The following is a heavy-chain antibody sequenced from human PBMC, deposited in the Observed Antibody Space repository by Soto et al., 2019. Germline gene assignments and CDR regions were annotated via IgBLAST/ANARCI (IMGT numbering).Heavy chain of an antibody. CDR3: AKDPSGWSAXXXXXY. CDR2: ISWNSGSI. CDR1: GFTFDDYA. D-gene: IGHD6-19*01. J-gene: IGHJ4*02. V-gene: IGHV3-9*01. Sequence: EVQLVESGGGLVQPGRSLRLSCAASGFTFDDYAMHWVRQAPGKGLEWVSGISWNSGSIGYADSVKGRFTISRDNAKNSXXXXMNSLRAXXXXXXXXAKDPSGWSAXXXXXYWGQG.